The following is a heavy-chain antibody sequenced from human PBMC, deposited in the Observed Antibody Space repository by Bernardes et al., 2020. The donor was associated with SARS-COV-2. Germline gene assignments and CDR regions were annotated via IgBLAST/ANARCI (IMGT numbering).Heavy chain of an antibody. CDR3: ARFNYGSGFDY. CDR2: ISSSSSTI. J-gene: IGHJ4*02. CDR1: GFTFSSYS. V-gene: IGHV3-48*01. D-gene: IGHD3-10*01. Sequence: GGSLRLSCAASGFTFSSYSMNWVRQAPGKGLEWVSYISSSSSTIYYADSVKGRFTISRDNAKNSLYLQMNSLRAEDTAVYYCARFNYGSGFDYWGQGTLVTVSS.